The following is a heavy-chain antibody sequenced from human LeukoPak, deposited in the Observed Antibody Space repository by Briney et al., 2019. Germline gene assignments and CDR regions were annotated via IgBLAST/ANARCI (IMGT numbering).Heavy chain of an antibody. CDR2: IGTAGDT. CDR3: ARALRKITMVRGVNHYYYYGMDV. Sequence: GGSLRLSCAASGFTFSSYDMHWVRQATGKGLEWVSAIGTAGDTYYPGSAKGRFTISRENAKNSLYLQMNSLRAGDTAVYYCARALRKITMVRGVNHYYYYGMDVWGQGTTVTVSS. J-gene: IGHJ6*02. D-gene: IGHD3-10*01. CDR1: GFTFSSYD. V-gene: IGHV3-13*01.